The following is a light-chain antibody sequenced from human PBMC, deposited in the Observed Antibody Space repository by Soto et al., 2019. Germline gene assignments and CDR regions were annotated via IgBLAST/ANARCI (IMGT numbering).Light chain of an antibody. Sequence: DIQMTQSPSTLSASVGDRVTITCRASQSIGSSLAWYQQKPGKGPKLLIYDASTLESGVPSRFSGSGFGTEFALTISSLQPDEFATFYCQQYNSYGTFGQGTKLEIK. CDR1: QSIGSS. J-gene: IGKJ2*01. V-gene: IGKV1-5*01. CDR3: QQYNSYGT. CDR2: DAS.